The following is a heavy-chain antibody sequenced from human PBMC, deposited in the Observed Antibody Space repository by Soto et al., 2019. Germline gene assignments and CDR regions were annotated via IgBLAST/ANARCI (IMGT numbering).Heavy chain of an antibody. Sequence: QVQLVESGGGVVQPGRSLRLSCAASGFTFSSNGMHWARQAPGEGLEWVAVISYDGINKYYVDSVKGRFTISRDNSKNTLYLQMNSLRGEDTAVYYCARDQTSGSGSYWDYWGQGTLVTVSS. CDR3: ARDQTSGSGSYWDY. CDR1: GFTFSSNG. CDR2: ISYDGINK. D-gene: IGHD3-10*01. J-gene: IGHJ4*02. V-gene: IGHV3-30*03.